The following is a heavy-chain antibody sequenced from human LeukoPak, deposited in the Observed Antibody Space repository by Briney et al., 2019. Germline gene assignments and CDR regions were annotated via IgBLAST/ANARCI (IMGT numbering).Heavy chain of an antibody. CDR3: AKGGGSGGDYIQF. J-gene: IGHJ4*02. D-gene: IGHD3-10*01. Sequence: PGGSLRLSCAASGFTFSSYAMSWVRQAPGKGLEWVSGITGSSGSTYYADSVKGRFTISRDNSKNTVYLQMNSLTAEDTAIYYCAKGGGSGGDYIQFWGQGALVTVSS. CDR2: ITGSSGST. V-gene: IGHV3-23*01. CDR1: GFTFSSYA.